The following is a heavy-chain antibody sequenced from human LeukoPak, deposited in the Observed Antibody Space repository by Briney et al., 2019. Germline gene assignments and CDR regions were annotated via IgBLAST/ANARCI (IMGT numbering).Heavy chain of an antibody. V-gene: IGHV3-48*03. Sequence: GGSLRLSCAASGFTFSSYEMNWVRQAPGKVLEWVSYISSSGSTIYHADSVKGRFTISRDNAKNSLYLQMNSLRAEDTAVYYCARNPYSRRYYHYMDVWGKGTTVTISS. J-gene: IGHJ6*03. CDR2: ISSSGSTI. CDR1: GFTFSSYE. D-gene: IGHD3-16*01. CDR3: ARNPYSRRYYHYMDV.